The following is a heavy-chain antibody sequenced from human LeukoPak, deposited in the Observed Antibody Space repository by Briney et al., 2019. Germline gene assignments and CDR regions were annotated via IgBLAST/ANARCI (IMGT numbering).Heavy chain of an antibody. V-gene: IGHV3-21*01. D-gene: IGHD1-14*01. CDR1: GFTFSSYS. Sequence: GGSLRLSCAASGFTFSSYSMNWVRQAPGKGLEWVSSISSSSSYIYYADSVKGRFTISRDNAKNSLYLQVNSLRAEDAAVYYCAREPTTFYGMDVWGQGTTVSVSS. CDR2: ISSSSSYI. CDR3: AREPTTFYGMDV. J-gene: IGHJ6*02.